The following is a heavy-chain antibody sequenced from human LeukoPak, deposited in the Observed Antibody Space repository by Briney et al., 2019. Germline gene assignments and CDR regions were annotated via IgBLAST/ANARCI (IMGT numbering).Heavy chain of an antibody. Sequence: SETLSLTCAVSGGSISSNNWWGWVRQPPGKGLEWIGEIYHSGSPNYNPSLKSRVTISVDTSKNQFSLKVNSVTAADTAVYFCARLSRGSSAGFDYWGQGILVTVSS. D-gene: IGHD6-6*01. V-gene: IGHV4-4*02. J-gene: IGHJ4*02. CDR1: GGSISSNNW. CDR2: IYHSGSP. CDR3: ARLSRGSSAGFDY.